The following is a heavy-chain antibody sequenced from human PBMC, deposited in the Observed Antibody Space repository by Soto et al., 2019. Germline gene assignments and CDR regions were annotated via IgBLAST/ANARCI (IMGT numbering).Heavy chain of an antibody. D-gene: IGHD3-22*01. V-gene: IGHV4-39*01. CDR2: IYYSGST. CDR3: ARPYYYDSSGYYNGGYFDY. J-gene: IGHJ4*02. Sequence: SETLCLTSTVSGGSISSSSYYWGWIRKPPGKGLEWIGSIYYSGSTYYNPSLKSRVTISVDTSKNQFSLKLSSVTAADTAVYYCARPYYYDSSGYYNGGYFDYWGQGTLVTVS. CDR1: GGSISSSSYY.